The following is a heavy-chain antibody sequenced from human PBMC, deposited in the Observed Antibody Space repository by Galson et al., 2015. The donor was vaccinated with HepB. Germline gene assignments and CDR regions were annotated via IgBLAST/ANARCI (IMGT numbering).Heavy chain of an antibody. CDR3: ARGYTAMVTRAIFSYFDY. V-gene: IGHV1-18*01. J-gene: IGHJ4*02. CDR1: GYTFTSYG. CDR2: ISAYNGNT. D-gene: IGHD5-18*01. Sequence: SVKVSCKASGYTFTSYGISWVRQAPGQGLEWMGWISAYNGNTNYAQKLQGRVTMTTDTSTSTAYMELRSLRSDDTAVYYCARGYTAMVTRAIFSYFDYWGQGTLVTVSS.